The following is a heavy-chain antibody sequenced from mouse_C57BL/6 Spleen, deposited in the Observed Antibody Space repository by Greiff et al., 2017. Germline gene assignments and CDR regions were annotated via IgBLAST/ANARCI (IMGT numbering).Heavy chain of an antibody. CDR2: ISDGGSYT. D-gene: IGHD2-3*01. J-gene: IGHJ2*01. Sequence: EVHLVESGGGLVKPGGSLKLSCAASGFTFSSYAMSWVRQTPEKRLEWVATISDGGSYTYYPDNVKGRFTISRDNAKNNLYLQMSHLKSEDTAMYYCARAGYYVEYYFDYWGQGTTLTVSS. CDR1: GFTFSSYA. V-gene: IGHV5-4*01. CDR3: ARAGYYVEYYFDY.